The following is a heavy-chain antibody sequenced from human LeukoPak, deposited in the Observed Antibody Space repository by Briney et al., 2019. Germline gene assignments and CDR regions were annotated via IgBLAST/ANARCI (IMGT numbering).Heavy chain of an antibody. D-gene: IGHD3-22*01. CDR2: IIPIFGTA. V-gene: IGHV1-69*13. CDR1: GGTFSSYA. CDR3: SGGNYYDSSGSFDY. Sequence: SVKVSCKASGGTFSSYAISWVRQAPGQGLEWMGGIIPIFGTANYAQKFQGRVTITADESTSTAYMELSSLRSEDTAVYYCSGGNYYDSSGSFDYWGQGTLVTVSS. J-gene: IGHJ4*02.